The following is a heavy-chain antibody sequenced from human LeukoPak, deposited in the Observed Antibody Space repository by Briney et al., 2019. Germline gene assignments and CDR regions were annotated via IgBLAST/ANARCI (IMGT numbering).Heavy chain of an antibody. CDR1: GGSISTYY. CDR3: ARDLRYSSGYYLGDTFDI. CDR2: IYYSGST. D-gene: IGHD3-22*01. J-gene: IGHJ3*02. Sequence: PSETLSLTCSVSGGSISTYYWSWIRQPPGKGLEWIGYIYYSGSTNYNPSLKSRVTISVDTSKKQFSLKLSSVTAADTAVYYCARDLRYSSGYYLGDTFDIWGQGTMVTVSS. V-gene: IGHV4-59*01.